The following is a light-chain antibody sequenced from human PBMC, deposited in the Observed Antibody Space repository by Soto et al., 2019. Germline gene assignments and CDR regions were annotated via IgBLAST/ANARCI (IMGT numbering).Light chain of an antibody. CDR2: GAS. V-gene: IGKV3D-20*02. CDR3: QQRSNWPT. Sequence: PGETATLSFRASQGVSSSFLTWFQQKPGQSPRLLIYGASSRATGIPDRFSGSGSGTDFTLTISSLEPEDFAVYYCQQRSNWPTFGQGTRLEIK. CDR1: QGVSSSF. J-gene: IGKJ5*01.